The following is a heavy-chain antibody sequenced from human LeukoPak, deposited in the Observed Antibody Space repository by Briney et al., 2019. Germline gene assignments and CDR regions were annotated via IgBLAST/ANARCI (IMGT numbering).Heavy chain of an antibody. V-gene: IGHV4-34*01. D-gene: IGHD6-6*01. Sequence: SETLSLTCAVYGGSFSGYYWSWIRQPPGKGLEWVGEMNHSGSTNYNPSLKRRVTISVDTSKSQFSLKLSSLPAAHTAVYYCATRIAARPPSWFWFDPWGQGTLVTVSS. CDR3: ATRIAARPPSWFWFDP. CDR2: MNHSGST. CDR1: GGSFSGYY. J-gene: IGHJ5*02.